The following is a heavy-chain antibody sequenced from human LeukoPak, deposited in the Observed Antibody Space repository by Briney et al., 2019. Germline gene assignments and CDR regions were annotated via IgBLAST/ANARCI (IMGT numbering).Heavy chain of an antibody. D-gene: IGHD3-16*01. Sequence: PGGSLRLSCAASGFTFSSYGMHWVRQAPGKGPEWVAFIRYDGSNKYYADSVKGRFTISRDNSKNTLYLQMNSLRAEDTAVYYCAKSMGASPPVDAFDIWGQGTMVTVSS. CDR2: IRYDGSNK. CDR1: GFTFSSYG. CDR3: AKSMGASPPVDAFDI. J-gene: IGHJ3*02. V-gene: IGHV3-30*02.